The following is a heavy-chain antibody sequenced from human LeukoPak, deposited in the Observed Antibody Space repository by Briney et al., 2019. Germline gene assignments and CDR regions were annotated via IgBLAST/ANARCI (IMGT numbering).Heavy chain of an antibody. CDR3: ASPYDSSGYYPYYFDY. CDR2: ISSSGSTI. D-gene: IGHD3-22*01. CDR1: GFTFSDYY. V-gene: IGHV3-11*01. J-gene: IGHJ4*02. Sequence: PGGSLRLSCAASGFTFSDYYMSWIRLAPGKGLERVSYISSSGSTIYYADSVKGRFTISRDNAKNSLYLQMNSLRAEDTAVYYCASPYDSSGYYPYYFDYWGQGTLVTVSS.